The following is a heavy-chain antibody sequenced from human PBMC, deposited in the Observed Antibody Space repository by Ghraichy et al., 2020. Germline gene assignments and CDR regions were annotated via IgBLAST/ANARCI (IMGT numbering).Heavy chain of an antibody. D-gene: IGHD2-21*02. J-gene: IGHJ4*02. CDR1: GFPFSVYW. V-gene: IGHV3-7*01. Sequence: GESLNISCAASGFPFSVYWMSWVRQAPGKGLEWVANIAKDGRREYYIDSVRGRFSISRDNTKNSLYLQMDSLRVEDTALYYCASDATAPNFDSWGQGTLVTVSS. CDR2: IAKDGRRE. CDR3: ASDATAPNFDS.